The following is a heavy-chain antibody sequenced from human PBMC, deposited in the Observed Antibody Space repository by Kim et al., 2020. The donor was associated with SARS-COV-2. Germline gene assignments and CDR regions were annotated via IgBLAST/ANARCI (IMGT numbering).Heavy chain of an antibody. D-gene: IGHD3-16*02. CDR3: AHSYYAYIWGSSRPYFYYGMDV. J-gene: IGHJ6*02. CDR1: GFSLSTSGVG. Sequence: SGPTLVNPSQTLTLTCTFSGFSLSTSGVGVGWIRQPPGKALEWLALIYWDDDKRYSPSLKSRLTITKDTSKNQVVLTMTNMDPVDTATYYCAHSYYAYIWGSSRPYFYYGMDVWGQGTTVTVSS. V-gene: IGHV2-5*02. CDR2: IYWDDDK.